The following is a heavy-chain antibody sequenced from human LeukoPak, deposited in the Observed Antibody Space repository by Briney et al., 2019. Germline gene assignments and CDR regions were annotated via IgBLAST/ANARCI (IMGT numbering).Heavy chain of an antibody. V-gene: IGHV4-34*01. Sequence: PSETLSLTCAVYGGSFSGYYWSWIRQPPGKGLEWIGEINHSGSTNYNPSLKSRVTISVDTSKNQFSLKLSSVTAADTAVYYCARDRAWYSSGWYRGAFDIWGQGTMVTVSS. CDR2: INHSGST. D-gene: IGHD6-13*01. CDR1: GGSFSGYY. CDR3: ARDRAWYSSGWYRGAFDI. J-gene: IGHJ3*02.